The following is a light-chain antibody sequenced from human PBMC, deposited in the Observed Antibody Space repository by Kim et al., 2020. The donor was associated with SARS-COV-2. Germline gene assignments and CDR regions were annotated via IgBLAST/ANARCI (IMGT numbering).Light chain of an antibody. V-gene: IGKV3-15*01. CDR2: GAS. J-gene: IGKJ1*01. CDR3: KQYYNWPRS. CDR1: QSVLTN. Sequence: EIVMTQSPATQSVSPGERATLSCRASQSVLTNLAWYQQKPGQAPRLLIYGASTRATGIPASFSGSGSGTEFTLTISSLQSEDFVISYCKQYYNWPRSFGEGTKVDIK.